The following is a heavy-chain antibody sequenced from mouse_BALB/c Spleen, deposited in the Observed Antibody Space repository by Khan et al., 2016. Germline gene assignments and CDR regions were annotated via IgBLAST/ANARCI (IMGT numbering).Heavy chain of an antibody. CDR1: DYTFSTYW. CDR3: TRHYGSSWGKNFFDY. D-gene: IGHD1-1*01. Sequence: EVQLQESGTVLARPGASVKMSCKASDYTFSTYWMHWVKQRPGQGLEWIGAIFPGSGDTTNNQRFEDKAKLTAVTSTHTAYMELSSLTNEDSAVYYCTRHYGSSWGKNFFDYWGQGTTLTVSS. CDR2: IFPGSGDT. J-gene: IGHJ2*01. V-gene: IGHV1-5*01.